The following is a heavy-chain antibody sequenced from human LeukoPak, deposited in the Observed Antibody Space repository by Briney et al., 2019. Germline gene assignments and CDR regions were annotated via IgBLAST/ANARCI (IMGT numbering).Heavy chain of an antibody. CDR3: ARVIAAAGPFDY. V-gene: IGHV1-18*01. CDR2: ISAYNGNT. J-gene: IGHJ4*02. D-gene: IGHD6-13*01. CDR1: GGTFSSYA. Sequence: ASVKVSCKASGGTFSSYAISWVRQAPGQGLEWMGWISAYNGNTNYAQKLQGRVTMTTDTSTSTAYMELRSLRSDDTAVYYCARVIAAAGPFDYWGQGTLVTVSS.